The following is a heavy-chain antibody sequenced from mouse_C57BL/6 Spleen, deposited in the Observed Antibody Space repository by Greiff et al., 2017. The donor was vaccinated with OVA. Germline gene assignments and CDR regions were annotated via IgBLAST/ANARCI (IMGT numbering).Heavy chain of an antibody. CDR3: TVKQTWGYYDY. V-gene: IGHV6-3*01. CDR1: GFTFSNYW. CDR2: IRLKSDNYAT. J-gene: IGHJ2*01. Sequence: EVKVVESGGGLVQPGGSMKLSCVASGFTFSNYWMNWVRQSPEKGLEWVAQIRLKSDNYATHYAESVKGRFTISRDDSKSSVYLQMNNLRAEDTGIYYCTVKQTWGYYDYWGQGTTLTVSS.